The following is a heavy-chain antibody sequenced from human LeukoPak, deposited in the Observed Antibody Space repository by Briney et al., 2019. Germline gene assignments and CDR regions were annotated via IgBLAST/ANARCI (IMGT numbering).Heavy chain of an antibody. CDR3: AENGPWSLKY. D-gene: IGHD2-15*01. CDR1: GGFISNINW. Sequence: SETLSLTCAVSGGFISNINWWSWVRQPPGRGLEWIGEVHQSGVTNYNPSLKSRVTISLDKSNNQFSLKLNSVTAADTAVYFCAENGPWSLKYGGQGTLVTVSS. CDR2: VHQSGVT. V-gene: IGHV4-4*02. J-gene: IGHJ4*02.